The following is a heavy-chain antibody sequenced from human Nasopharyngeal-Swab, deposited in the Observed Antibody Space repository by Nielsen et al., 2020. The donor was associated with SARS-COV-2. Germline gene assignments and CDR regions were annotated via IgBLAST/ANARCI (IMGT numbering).Heavy chain of an antibody. Sequence: SETLSLTCAVSGGSISTADFSWNWIRQPPGKGLEWIGYINHRGSTYYNPSLKSRVTISVDRSKNQFSLKLDSVTAADTAVYYCAKGYTHGPPDYYFDYWGQGTLVTVSS. CDR1: GGSISTADFS. CDR3: AKGYTHGPPDYYFDY. V-gene: IGHV4-30-2*01. D-gene: IGHD5-18*01. J-gene: IGHJ4*02. CDR2: INHRGST.